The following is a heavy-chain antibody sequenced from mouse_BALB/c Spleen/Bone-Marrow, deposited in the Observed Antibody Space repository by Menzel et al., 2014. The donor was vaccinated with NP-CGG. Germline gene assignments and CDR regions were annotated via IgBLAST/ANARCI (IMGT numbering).Heavy chain of an antibody. D-gene: IGHD1-1*01. V-gene: IGHV7-1*02. Sequence: EVKLMESGGGLVQPGSSLILSCATSGFTFSDFYMEWVRQPPGKRLEWIAASRNKANDYITEYSASVKGRFIVSRDTPQSILYLQMNALRAEDTAIYYCARGNYGSPFAYWGQGTLVTVSA. J-gene: IGHJ3*01. CDR1: GFTFSDFY. CDR3: ARGNYGSPFAY. CDR2: SRNKANDYIT.